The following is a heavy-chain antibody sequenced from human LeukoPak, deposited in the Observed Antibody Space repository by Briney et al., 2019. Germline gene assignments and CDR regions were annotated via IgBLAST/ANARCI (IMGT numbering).Heavy chain of an antibody. Sequence: ASVKVSCKASGYTFTSYGISWVRQAPGQGLEWMGWISAYNGNTNYAQKLQGRVTMTTDTSTSTAYMELRSLRSDDTAVYHCARVRFNYDILTGYPFDYWGQGTLVTVSS. J-gene: IGHJ4*02. CDR3: ARVRFNYDILTGYPFDY. V-gene: IGHV1-18*01. D-gene: IGHD3-9*01. CDR1: GYTFTSYG. CDR2: ISAYNGNT.